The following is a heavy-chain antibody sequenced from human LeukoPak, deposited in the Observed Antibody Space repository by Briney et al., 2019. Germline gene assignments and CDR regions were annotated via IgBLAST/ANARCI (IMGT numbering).Heavy chain of an antibody. CDR1: GFTFSSYG. CDR3: ARDACSTSCYYYGMDV. J-gene: IGHJ6*02. D-gene: IGHD2-2*01. CDR2: IWYDGSNK. V-gene: IGHV3-33*01. Sequence: GGSLRLSCAASGFTFSSYGMHWVRQAPGKGLEGVAVIWYDGSNKYYADSVKGRFTISRDNSKNTLYLQMNSLRAEDTAVYYCARDACSTSCYYYGMDVWGQGTTVTVSS.